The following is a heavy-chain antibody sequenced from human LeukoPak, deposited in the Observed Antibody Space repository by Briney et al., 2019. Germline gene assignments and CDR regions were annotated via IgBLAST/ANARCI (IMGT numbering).Heavy chain of an antibody. V-gene: IGHV3-30*18. CDR1: GFTFSSYG. Sequence: GGSLRLSCAASGFTFSSYGMHWVRQAPGKGLEWVAVISYDGSNKYYADSVKGRFTISRDNSKNTLYLQMNSLRAEDTAVFYCAKDRLRYNWNDVFDYWGQGTLVTVSS. CDR3: AKDRLRYNWNDVFDY. D-gene: IGHD1-1*01. CDR2: ISYDGSNK. J-gene: IGHJ4*02.